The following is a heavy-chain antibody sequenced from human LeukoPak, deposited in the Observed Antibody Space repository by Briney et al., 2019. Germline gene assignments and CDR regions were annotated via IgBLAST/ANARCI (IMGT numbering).Heavy chain of an antibody. V-gene: IGHV3-30*02. J-gene: IGHJ4*02. CDR1: GFTFSSYG. CDR2: IRYDGSNK. Sequence: PGGSLRLSCAASGFTFSSYGMHWVRQAPGRGLEWVAFIRYDGSNKYYADSVKGRFTISRDNSKNTLYLQMNSLRAEDTAVYYCAKDYSSGWYLDYWGQGTLVTVSS. CDR3: AKDYSSGWYLDY. D-gene: IGHD6-19*01.